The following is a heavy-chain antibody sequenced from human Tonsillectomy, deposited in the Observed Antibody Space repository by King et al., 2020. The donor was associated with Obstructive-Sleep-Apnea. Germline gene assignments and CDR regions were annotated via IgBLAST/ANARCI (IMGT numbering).Heavy chain of an antibody. V-gene: IGHV5-10-1*03. J-gene: IGHJ4*02. D-gene: IGHD3-16*01. Sequence: VQLVESGAEVKKPGESLRISCKGSAYSFASHWINWVRLVPGRGLEWMGRIDPSDSYTDYSPSFQGHVTFSADKSTSTAYLQWSSLKASDTAIYYCARREAGGGTYHFDYWGQGTLVTVSS. CDR2: IDPSDSYT. CDR3: ARREAGGGTYHFDY. CDR1: AYSFASHW.